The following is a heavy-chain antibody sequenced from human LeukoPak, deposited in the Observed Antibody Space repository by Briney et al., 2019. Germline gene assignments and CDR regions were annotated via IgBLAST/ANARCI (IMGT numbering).Heavy chain of an antibody. CDR3: ARDRTDYDFWSGLNWFDP. J-gene: IGHJ5*02. CDR2: IYTSGST. D-gene: IGHD3-3*01. CDR1: GGSISSYY. Sequence: SETLSLTCTVSGGSISSYYWSWIRQPAGKGLEWIGRIYTSGSTNYNPSLKSRVTMSVDTSKNQFSLKLSSVTAADTAVYYCARDRTDYDFWSGLNWFDPWGQGTLVTVSS. V-gene: IGHV4-4*07.